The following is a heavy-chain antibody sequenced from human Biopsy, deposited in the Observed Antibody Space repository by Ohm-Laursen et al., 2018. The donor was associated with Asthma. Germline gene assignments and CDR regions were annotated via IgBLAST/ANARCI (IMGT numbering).Heavy chain of an antibody. CDR1: GFNFHNYG. D-gene: IGHD6-13*01. V-gene: IGHV3-30*18. CDR2: ILFDGRKI. J-gene: IGHJ4*02. CDR3: AKDRVAGRSYYFDY. Sequence: SLRLSCAASGFNFHNYGMNWVRRAPGKELEWVAQILFDGRKINYPDSVKGRSTISRDNSKNMVYLQMNSLRPEDTAVYYCAKDRVAGRSYYFDYWGQGSLVSVSS.